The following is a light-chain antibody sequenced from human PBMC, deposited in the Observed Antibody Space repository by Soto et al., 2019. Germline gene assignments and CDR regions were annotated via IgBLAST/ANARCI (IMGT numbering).Light chain of an antibody. CDR3: QSYGRTVFT. CDR2: GAS. CDR1: QTISNTY. V-gene: IGKV3-20*01. Sequence: EIVLTQSPGTLSLSPGEGATLSCRASQTISNTYLTWYQQKPGQAPRLLIYGASSRVTGIPDRFSGSGSGTDFTLTISGLEPEDFAVYYCQSYGRTVFTFGPGTKVDIK. J-gene: IGKJ3*01.